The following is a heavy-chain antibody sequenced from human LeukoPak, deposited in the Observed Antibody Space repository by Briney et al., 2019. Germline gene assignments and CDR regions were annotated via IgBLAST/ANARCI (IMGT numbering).Heavy chain of an antibody. CDR3: AGGPGCNFPADHAFDI. D-gene: IGHD4-23*01. J-gene: IGHJ3*02. CDR2: INHSGST. CDR1: GGSISGDY. Sequence: KPSETLSLTCAVYGGSISGDYWSWIRQPPGKGLEWIGEINHSGSTNYNPSLKSRVTISVDTSKNQFSLKLSSVTAADTAVYTCAGGPGCNFPADHAFDIWGQGTMVTVSS. V-gene: IGHV4-34*01.